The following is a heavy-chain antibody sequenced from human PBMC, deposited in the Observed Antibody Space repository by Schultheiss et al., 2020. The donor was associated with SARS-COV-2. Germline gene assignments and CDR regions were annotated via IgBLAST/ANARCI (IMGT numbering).Heavy chain of an antibody. CDR2: INNDGSDT. CDR3: ARDRNIALVMRYYSMDV. CDR1: GFTFSSYG. V-gene: IGHV3-74*01. J-gene: IGHJ6*02. Sequence: GGSLRLSCAAPGFTFSSYGMQWVRQAPGRGLVWVSRINNDGSDTRYADSVKGRLTISRDNTKNTLHLQMNSLRAEDTAVYYCARDRNIALVMRYYSMDVWGQGTTVTVSS. D-gene: IGHD5-18*01.